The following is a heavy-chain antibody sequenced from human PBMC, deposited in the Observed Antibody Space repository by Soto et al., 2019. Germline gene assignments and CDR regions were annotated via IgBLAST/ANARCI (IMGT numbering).Heavy chain of an antibody. J-gene: IGHJ1*01. Sequence: SETLSLTCTVSGGSISSYYWSWIRQPPGKGLEWIAYIYHSGSTNYNPSLKSRVTISVDTSRDQFSLKLSSVTPADTDIYYCARSTYYEYFQHWGQGALVTVS. CDR1: GGSISSYY. V-gene: IGHV4-59*01. D-gene: IGHD1-26*01. CDR3: ARSTYYEYFQH. CDR2: IYHSGST.